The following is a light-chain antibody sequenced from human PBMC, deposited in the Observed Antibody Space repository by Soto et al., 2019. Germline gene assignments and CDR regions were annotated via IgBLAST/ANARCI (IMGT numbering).Light chain of an antibody. CDR1: QSVSSNY. J-gene: IGKJ3*01. Sequence: EIVLTQSPGTLSLSPGERATLSCRASQSVSSNYLTWYQEKLGQAPTLLIYGASNRATGIPDRFSGSGSGTDFTLTISRLEPEDFAVYYCQQYGSSPFTFGPGTKVDIK. CDR2: GAS. CDR3: QQYGSSPFT. V-gene: IGKV3-20*01.